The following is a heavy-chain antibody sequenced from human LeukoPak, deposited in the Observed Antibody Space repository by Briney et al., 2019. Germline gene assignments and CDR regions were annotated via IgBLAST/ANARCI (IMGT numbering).Heavy chain of an antibody. CDR3: ARRARITMVRGVYRAFDI. V-gene: IGHV4-34*01. Sequence: SGTLSLTCAVYGGSFSGYYWSWIRQPPGKGLEWIGEINHSGSTNYNPSLKSRVTISVDTSKNQFSLKLSSVTATDTAVYYCARRARITMVRGVYRAFDIWGQGTMVTVSS. CDR1: GGSFSGYY. J-gene: IGHJ3*02. CDR2: INHSGST. D-gene: IGHD3-10*01.